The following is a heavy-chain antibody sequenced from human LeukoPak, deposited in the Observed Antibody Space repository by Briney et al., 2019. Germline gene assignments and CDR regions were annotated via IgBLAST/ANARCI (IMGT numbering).Heavy chain of an antibody. CDR2: VSHSGSI. CDR3: WAIVTTIKLDF. D-gene: IGHD5-12*01. Sequence: SETLSLTCTVSGGSISSSSYSWGWIRQPPGKGLEWIGSVSHSGSINYDPSLKNRVTISVDTSKNQFSLKLSSVTAADTAVYYCWAIVTTIKLDFWGQGTLSPSPQ. V-gene: IGHV4-39*01. CDR1: GGSISSSSYS. J-gene: IGHJ4*02.